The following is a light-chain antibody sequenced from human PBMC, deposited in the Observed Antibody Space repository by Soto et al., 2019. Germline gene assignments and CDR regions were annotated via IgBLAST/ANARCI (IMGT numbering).Light chain of an antibody. J-gene: IGKJ4*01. CDR2: GAS. Sequence: EIALTQSPATLSSSPGERATLSCRASQSVSSNLAWYQQKPGQAPRLLIYGASTRATGIPARFSGSGSGTEFTLTISSLQSEDFAVYYCQQYNNWPLTFGGGTKVDI. CDR1: QSVSSN. V-gene: IGKV3-15*01. CDR3: QQYNNWPLT.